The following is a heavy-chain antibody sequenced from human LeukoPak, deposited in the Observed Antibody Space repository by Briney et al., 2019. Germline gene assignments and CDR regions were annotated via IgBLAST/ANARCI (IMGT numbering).Heavy chain of an antibody. CDR1: GDSITDYY. D-gene: IGHD6-19*01. J-gene: IGHJ4*02. Sequence: SETLSLTCTVSGDSITDYYWSWIRQTPGMGLEWIGNMYYTGTTNYNPSLKSRVTISKVTSQTFALKLSSVTSADTAVYYCAKTTSGWYGFDYWGQGTLVNVSS. CDR2: MYYTGTT. V-gene: IGHV4-59*01. CDR3: AKTTSGWYGFDY.